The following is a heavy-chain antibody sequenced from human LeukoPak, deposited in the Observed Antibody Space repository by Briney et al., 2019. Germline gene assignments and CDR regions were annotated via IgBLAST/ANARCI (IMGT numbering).Heavy chain of an antibody. CDR1: GFTFSSYS. D-gene: IGHD2-2*01. J-gene: IGHJ3*02. V-gene: IGHV3-48*04. Sequence: GGSLRLSCAASGFTFSSYSMNWVRQAPGKGLEWVSYISSSSTIYYADSVKGRFTISRDNAKNSLYLQMNSLRAEDTAVYYCAREARVVPAARYRLCAFDIWGQGTMVTVSS. CDR3: AREARVVPAARYRLCAFDI. CDR2: ISSSSTI.